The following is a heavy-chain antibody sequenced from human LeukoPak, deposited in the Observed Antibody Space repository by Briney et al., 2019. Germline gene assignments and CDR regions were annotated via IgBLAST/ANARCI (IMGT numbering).Heavy chain of an antibody. V-gene: IGHV1-69*01. J-gene: IGHJ4*02. CDR3: ARDRSGWPVGDY. CDR2: IIPIFGTA. D-gene: IGHD6-19*01. Sequence: GASVKVSCKAPGGTFSSYAISWVRQAPGQGLEWMGGIIPIFGTANYAQKFQGRVTITADESTSTAYMELSSLRSEDTAVYYCARDRSGWPVGDYWGQGTLVTVSS. CDR1: GGTFSSYA.